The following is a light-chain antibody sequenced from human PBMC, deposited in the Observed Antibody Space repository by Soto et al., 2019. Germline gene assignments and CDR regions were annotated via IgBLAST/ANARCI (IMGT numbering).Light chain of an antibody. J-gene: IGLJ1*01. V-gene: IGLV2-23*01. CDR3: CSFAGSSTYV. Sequence: SALPQPASVSRSPGQSISISCTVTSSDIGGYYLVSWYQQRPGKAPNLIIYEGNKRPSGVSNRFSASKSGNTASLTISGLRAEDEADYYCCSFAGSSTYVFGPGTKVTVL. CDR2: EGN. CDR1: SSDIGGYYL.